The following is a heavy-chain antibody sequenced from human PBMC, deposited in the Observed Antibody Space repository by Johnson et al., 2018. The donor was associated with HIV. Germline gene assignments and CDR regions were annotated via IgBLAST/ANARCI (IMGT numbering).Heavy chain of an antibody. CDR2: IKQDGSEK. CDR1: GFTFSSYW. Sequence: VQLVESGGGLVQPGGSLRLSCAASGFTFSSYWMSLVRQAPGKGLEWVANIKQDGSEKYYVDSVKGRFTISRDNAKNSLYLQMNSLRAEDTALYYCARESGHFGVSAFDMWGQGTMVTVSS. CDR3: ARESGHFGVSAFDM. D-gene: IGHD3-10*01. V-gene: IGHV3-7*03. J-gene: IGHJ3*02.